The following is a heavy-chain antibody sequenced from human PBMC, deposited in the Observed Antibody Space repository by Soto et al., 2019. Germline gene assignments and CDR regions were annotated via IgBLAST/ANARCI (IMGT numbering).Heavy chain of an antibody. V-gene: IGHV3-11*06. CDR3: ARKGPPSVAGSDFDY. CDR1: GFTFSDYY. CDR2: ISSSSSYT. Sequence: GGSLRLSCAASGFTFSDYYMSWIRQAPGKGLEWVSYISSSSSYTNYADSVKGRFTISRDNAKNSLYLQMNSLRAEDTAVYYCARKGPPSVAGSDFDYWGQGTLVTVSS. J-gene: IGHJ4*02. D-gene: IGHD6-19*01.